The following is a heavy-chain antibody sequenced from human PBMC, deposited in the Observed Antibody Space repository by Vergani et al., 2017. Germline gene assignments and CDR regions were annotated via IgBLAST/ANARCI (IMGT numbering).Heavy chain of an antibody. Sequence: QVQLVQSGAEVKKPGASVKVSCKASGYTFTSYGISWVRQAPGQGLEWMGGIIPIFGIANYAQKFQGRVTITADKSTSTAYMELSSLRSEDTAVYYCARVGIAAARLGYYYYCMDVWGQGTTVTVSS. CDR1: GYTFTSYG. J-gene: IGHJ6*02. D-gene: IGHD6-13*01. CDR2: IIPIFGIA. CDR3: ARVGIAAARLGYYYYCMDV. V-gene: IGHV1-69*10.